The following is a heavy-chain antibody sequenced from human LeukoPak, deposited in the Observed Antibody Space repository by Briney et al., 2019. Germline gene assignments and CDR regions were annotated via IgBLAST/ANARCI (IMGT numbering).Heavy chain of an antibody. CDR1: GFTFSSYA. V-gene: IGHV3-21*01. D-gene: IGHD5-12*01. J-gene: IGHJ6*02. Sequence: PGGSLRLSCAASGFTFSSYAMSWVRQAPGKGLEWVSSISSSSSSYIYYADSVKGRFTISRDNAKNSLYLQMNSLRAEDTAVYYCARDRVALSPPGDVWGQGTTVTVSS. CDR3: ARDRVALSPPGDV. CDR2: ISSSSSSYI.